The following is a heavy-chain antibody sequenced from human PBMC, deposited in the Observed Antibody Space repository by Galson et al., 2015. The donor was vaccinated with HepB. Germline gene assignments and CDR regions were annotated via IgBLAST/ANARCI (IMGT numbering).Heavy chain of an antibody. J-gene: IGHJ4*02. V-gene: IGHV4-59*01. Sequence: ETLSLTCIVSGGSISRYSWSWIRQSPGKALEWIGSISYTGSTDYQPSIKGRVTMSVDTAKRQFSLSLTSVSPAGTAVYYCARVAPEDAWEFPSRRIDSWGQGTLIAVSS. CDR3: ARVAPEDAWEFPSRRIDS. CDR1: GGSISRYS. CDR2: ISYTGST. D-gene: IGHD1-26*01.